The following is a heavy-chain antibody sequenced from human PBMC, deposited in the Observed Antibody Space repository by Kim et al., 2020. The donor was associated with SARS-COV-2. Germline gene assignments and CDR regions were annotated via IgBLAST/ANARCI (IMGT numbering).Heavy chain of an antibody. V-gene: IGHV4-59*13. CDR3: ARDEFVAVAGISYYYYGIDV. J-gene: IGHJ6*02. Sequence: SETLSLTCTVSGGSISSYYWSWIRQPPGKGLEWIGYIYYSGSTNYNPSLKSRVTISVDTSKNQFSLKLSSVTAADTAVYYCARDEFVAVAGISYYYYGIDVWGQGTTVTVSS. CDR2: IYYSGST. CDR1: GGSISSYY. D-gene: IGHD6-19*01.